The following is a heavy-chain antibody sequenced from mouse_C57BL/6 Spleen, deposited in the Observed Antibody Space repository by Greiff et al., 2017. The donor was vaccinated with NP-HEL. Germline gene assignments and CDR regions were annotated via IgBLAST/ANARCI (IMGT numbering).Heavy chain of an antibody. CDR2: IWSGGST. V-gene: IGHV2-2*01. J-gene: IGHJ4*01. CDR3: ARTNWDEGGYYYAMDY. D-gene: IGHD4-1*01. Sequence: VQLVESGPGLVQPSQSLSITCTVSGFSLTSYGVHWVRQSPGKGLEWLGVIWSGGSTDYNAAFISRLSISKDNSKSQVFFKMNSLQADDTAIYYCARTNWDEGGYYYAMDYWGQGTSVTVSS. CDR1: GFSLTSYG.